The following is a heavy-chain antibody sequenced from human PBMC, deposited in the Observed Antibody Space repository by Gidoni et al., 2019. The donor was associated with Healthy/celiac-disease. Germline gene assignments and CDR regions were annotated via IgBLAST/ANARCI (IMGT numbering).Heavy chain of an antibody. Sequence: QVQLVESGGGVVQPGRSLRLSCAASGFTFSSYGMHWVRQAPGKGLEWVAVISYDGSNKYYADSVKGRFTISRDNSKNTLYLQMNSLRAEDTAVYYCAKDLASGYDLYYYYGMDVWGQGTTVTVSS. V-gene: IGHV3-30*18. CDR3: AKDLASGYDLYYYYGMDV. CDR1: GFTFSSYG. D-gene: IGHD5-12*01. CDR2: ISYDGSNK. J-gene: IGHJ6*02.